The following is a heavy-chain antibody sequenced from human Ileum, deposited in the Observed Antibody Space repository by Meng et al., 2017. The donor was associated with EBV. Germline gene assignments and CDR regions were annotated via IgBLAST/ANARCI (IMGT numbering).Heavy chain of an antibody. CDR3: AKGGQWDPLDS. J-gene: IGHJ4*02. CDR2: FYEGTT. V-gene: IGHV4-59*01. D-gene: IGHD1-26*01. CDR1: GGSINVNC. Sequence: QVHLQGAFTEVFEPPGTPSLTCDVSGGSINVNCCSWILRSPVKLLEWIGFFYEGTTNYNPSLKSRVSIAAGPANNQISLRLSSVTSADTAVYYCAKGGQWDPLDSWGRGILVTVSS.